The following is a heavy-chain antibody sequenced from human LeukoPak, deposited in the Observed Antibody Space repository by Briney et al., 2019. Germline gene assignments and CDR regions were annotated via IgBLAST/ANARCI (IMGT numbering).Heavy chain of an antibody. D-gene: IGHD6-13*01. Sequence: PGGSLRLSCAVSGFTFTDYWMNWVRQAPGKGLEWVASIRQDGGEKSYVDSVKGRFTISRDNTKSSLYLQINSLRAGDTAVYYCARDGTAAGLYFDLWGQGTLVTVSS. J-gene: IGHJ4*01. CDR1: GFTFTDYW. V-gene: IGHV3-7*01. CDR2: IRQDGGEK. CDR3: ARDGTAAGLYFDL.